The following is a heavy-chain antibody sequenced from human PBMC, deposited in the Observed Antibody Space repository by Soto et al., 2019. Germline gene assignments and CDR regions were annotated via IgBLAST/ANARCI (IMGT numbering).Heavy chain of an antibody. V-gene: IGHV4-30-4*01. CDR2: IYYSGST. CDR3: ARAPRTIRGYSYGSFDY. J-gene: IGHJ4*02. D-gene: IGHD5-18*01. Sequence: PSETLSLTCTVPGGSISSGDYYWSWIRQPPGKGLEWIGYIYYSGSTYYSPSLKSRVTISVDTSKNQFSLKLSSVTAADTAVYYCARAPRTIRGYSYGSFDYWGQGTLVTVSS. CDR1: GGSISSGDYY.